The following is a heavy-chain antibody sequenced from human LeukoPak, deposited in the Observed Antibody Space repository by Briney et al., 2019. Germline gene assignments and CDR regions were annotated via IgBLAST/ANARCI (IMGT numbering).Heavy chain of an antibody. CDR3: ARRMVRGVDY. CDR2: IYYSGST. CDR1: GGSISSSSYY. Sequence: PSETLSLTCTVSGGSISSSSYYWGWIRQPPGKGLEWIGSIYYSGSTYYNPSLKSRVTISVDTSKNQFSLKLSSVTAADTAVYYCARRMVRGVDYWGQGTLVTVSS. V-gene: IGHV4-39*07. D-gene: IGHD3-10*01. J-gene: IGHJ4*02.